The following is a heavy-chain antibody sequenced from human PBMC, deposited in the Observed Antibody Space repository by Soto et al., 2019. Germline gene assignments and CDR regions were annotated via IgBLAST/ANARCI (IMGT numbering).Heavy chain of an antibody. CDR2: IYYSGST. V-gene: IGHV4-39*01. D-gene: IGHD6-19*01. CDR1: GGSISSSSYY. J-gene: IGHJ4*02. CDR3: ARRTVNIRTFYSGLKTHCFDY. Sequence: QLQLQESSPGLVKPSETLSLTCAVSGGSISSSSYYWGWIRQPPGKGLEWIGSIYYSGSTYYTPSLQSRVAISVDTSKNQFSLKLNSVTAADTAVHYCARRTVNIRTFYSGLKTHCFDYWGQGTLVTVSS.